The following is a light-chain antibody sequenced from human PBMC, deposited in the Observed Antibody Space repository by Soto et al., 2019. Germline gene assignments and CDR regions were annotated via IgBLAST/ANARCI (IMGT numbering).Light chain of an antibody. CDR1: QSISNY. CDR2: AAS. Sequence: DIQMTQSQSSLSASVGDRVTITCRASQSISNYLNWYQQKPGKAPKLLIYAASSLQSGVPSRFSGSGSGTDFTLTISSLQPEDFATYSCQQSYTTLFTFGPGTNVDIK. CDR3: QQSYTTLFT. J-gene: IGKJ3*01. V-gene: IGKV1-39*01.